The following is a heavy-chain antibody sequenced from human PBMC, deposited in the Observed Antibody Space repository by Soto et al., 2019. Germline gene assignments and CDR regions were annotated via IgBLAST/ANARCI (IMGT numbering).Heavy chain of an antibody. V-gene: IGHV1-69*01. Sequence: QVQLVQSGAEVKKPGSSVKVSCKASGGTFSSYAISWVRQAPGQGLEWMGGIIPIFGTANYAQKFQGRVTITADESTSRACMEMSSLRSEDRGVYYCARVERDSSGPSLFDPWGQGAMVTVS. CDR1: GGTFSSYA. CDR2: IIPIFGTA. CDR3: ARVERDSSGPSLFDP. D-gene: IGHD3-22*01. J-gene: IGHJ5*01.